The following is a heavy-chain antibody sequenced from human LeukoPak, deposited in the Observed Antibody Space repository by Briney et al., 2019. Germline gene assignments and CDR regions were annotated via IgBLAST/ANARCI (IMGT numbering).Heavy chain of an antibody. J-gene: IGHJ4*02. CDR3: SKVRFYDSSGYFDH. V-gene: IGHV3-23*01. CDR2: ISGSGGST. CDR1: GFTFSSYA. Sequence: GGSLRLSCAASGFTFSSYAMSWVRQAPGKGLEWVSAISGSGGSTYYADSVRGRFIISRDNSKNTLYLQMDSLRAEDAAVHYCSKVRFYDSSGYFDHWGQGTLVTVST. D-gene: IGHD3-22*01.